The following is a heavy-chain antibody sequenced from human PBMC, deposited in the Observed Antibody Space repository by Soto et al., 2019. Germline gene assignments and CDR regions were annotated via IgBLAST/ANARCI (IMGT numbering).Heavy chain of an antibody. D-gene: IGHD3-22*01. CDR3: ARGGPDYYDSSGYPTGY. CDR1: GYTFTSYG. Sequence: ASVKVSCKASGYTFTSYGISWVRQAPGQGLEWMGCISAYNGNTNYAQKLQGRVTMTTDTSTSTAYMELGSLRSDATAVYYCARGGPDYYDSSGYPTGYWGQGTLVTASS. J-gene: IGHJ4*02. CDR2: ISAYNGNT. V-gene: IGHV1-18*04.